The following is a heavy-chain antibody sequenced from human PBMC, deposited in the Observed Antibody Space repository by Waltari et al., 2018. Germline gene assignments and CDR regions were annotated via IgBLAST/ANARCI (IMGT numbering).Heavy chain of an antibody. Sequence: QVQLVQSGAEVKKPGASVKVSCKASGYTFTSYGISWVRQAPGQGLEWMGWVSADNGKTNYAQKLKGRVPMTTDTSTSTAYMELRSLRSDDTAVYYCARAHIVGATGGAFDIWGQGTMVTVSS. D-gene: IGHD1-26*01. CDR2: VSADNGKT. J-gene: IGHJ3*02. V-gene: IGHV1-18*01. CDR1: GYTFTSYG. CDR3: ARAHIVGATGGAFDI.